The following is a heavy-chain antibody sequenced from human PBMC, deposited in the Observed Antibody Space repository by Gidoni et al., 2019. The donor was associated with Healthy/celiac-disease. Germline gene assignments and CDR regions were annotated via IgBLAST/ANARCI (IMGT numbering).Heavy chain of an antibody. CDR3: ARVDLGPAAMDYYYYMDV. D-gene: IGHD2-2*01. CDR2: ISYDGSNK. Sequence: QVQLVESGGGVVQPGRSLRPSCAASGFTFSSFAMHWVRQVPGKGLEWVAVISYDGSNKYYADSVKGRFTISRDNSKNTLYLQMNSLRAEDTAVYYCARVDLGPAAMDYYYYMDVWGKGTTVTVSS. CDR1: GFTFSSFA. V-gene: IGHV3-30-3*01. J-gene: IGHJ6*03.